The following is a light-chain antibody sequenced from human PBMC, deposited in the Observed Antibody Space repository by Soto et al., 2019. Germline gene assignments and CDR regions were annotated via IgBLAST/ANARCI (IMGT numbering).Light chain of an antibody. V-gene: IGKV3-20*01. J-gene: IGKJ1*01. CDR2: GAS. CDR1: ETGTNNN. CDR3: QQYGNSPT. Sequence: VVLTQSPGTLSLAPRERATLSGRASETGTNNNLAWYQHTPGQAPRLLMYGASNRATGIPARFTGSGSGADFTLTISRLEPEDFAVYYCQQYGNSPTFGQGTKV.